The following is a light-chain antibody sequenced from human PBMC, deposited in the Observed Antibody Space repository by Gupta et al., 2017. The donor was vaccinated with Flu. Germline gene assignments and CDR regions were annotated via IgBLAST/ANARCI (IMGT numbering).Light chain of an antibody. CDR1: QSMTPY. V-gene: IGKV1-39*01. Sequence: DIQMTQSPLSLSASVGDRVTITCRASQSMTPYLNWYQQQPGKAPKLLIYAASRVQSGVPSRFSGSGSGTDFTLTISRRQPEDFATYYCQQTDSFPRSFGHGTKVYIK. CDR2: AAS. J-gene: IGKJ3*01. CDR3: QQTDSFPRS.